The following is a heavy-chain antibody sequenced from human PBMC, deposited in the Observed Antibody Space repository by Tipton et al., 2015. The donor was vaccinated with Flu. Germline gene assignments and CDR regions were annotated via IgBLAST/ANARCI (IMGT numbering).Heavy chain of an antibody. CDR1: GGSITSGGAY. Sequence: TLSLTCSVSGGSITSGGAYWSWIRQRPGKGLEWIGCIFYSGSTYYNPSLGSRVTISVDTSKNQFSLKVNSVTAADTALYYCAKTPIPSGTYSGHWFDPWGQGTLVTVSS. CDR3: AKTPIPSGTYSGHWFDP. CDR2: IFYSGST. V-gene: IGHV4-31*03. J-gene: IGHJ5*02. D-gene: IGHD1-26*01.